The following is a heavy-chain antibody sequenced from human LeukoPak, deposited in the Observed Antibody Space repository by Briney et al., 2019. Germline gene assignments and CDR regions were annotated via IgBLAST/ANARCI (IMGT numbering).Heavy chain of an antibody. J-gene: IGHJ4*02. CDR2: ITGSGGSL. CDR3: AKDRSGYDYYGQYYFDY. D-gene: IGHD5-12*01. Sequence: GGSLRLSCAASGFTFTSYAMNWVRQAPGKGLEWVSGITGSGGSLYYADSVKGRFTISRDNSKNTLYLQMNSLRAEDTAVYYCAKDRSGYDYYGQYYFDYWGQGTLVTVSS. V-gene: IGHV3-23*01. CDR1: GFTFTSYA.